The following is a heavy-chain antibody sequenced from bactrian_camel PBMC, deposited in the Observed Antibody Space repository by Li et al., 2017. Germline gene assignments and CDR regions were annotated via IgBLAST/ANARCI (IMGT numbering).Heavy chain of an antibody. D-gene: IGHD2*01. CDR2: TGPSTT. J-gene: IGHJ4*01. Sequence: VQLVESGGGSVQPGGSLRLSCVASGYTVVSGCMGWFRQTPGKEREEVAATGPSTTKYADSVKGRFTISPDSAKNTVYLQMNSLKPEDTAMYYCAASTDCSRGYPVRPYWGQGTQVTVS. CDR3: AASTDCSRGYPVRPY. CDR1: GYTVVSGC. V-gene: IGHV3S53*01.